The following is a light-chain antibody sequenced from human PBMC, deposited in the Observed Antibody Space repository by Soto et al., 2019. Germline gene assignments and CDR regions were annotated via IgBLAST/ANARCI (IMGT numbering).Light chain of an antibody. CDR2: AAS. CDR1: QTISSW. CDR3: QQLNSYPL. J-gene: IGKJ4*01. V-gene: IGKV1-5*01. Sequence: DIQMTQSPSTLSGSVGDRVTITCRASQTISSWLAWYQQKPGKAPKLLISAASTLQSGVPSRFSGSGSGTDFTLTISSQQPEDFATYYCQQLNSYPLFGGGTKVDIK.